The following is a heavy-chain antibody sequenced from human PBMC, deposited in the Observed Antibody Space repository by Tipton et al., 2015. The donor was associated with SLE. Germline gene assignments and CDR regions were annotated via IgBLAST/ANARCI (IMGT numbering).Heavy chain of an antibody. V-gene: IGHV4-59*02. CDR1: GVSVNSFS. Sequence: TLSLTCIVSGVSVNSFSWSWIRQPPRKGLEWIGYVFYSGTSHYSPSLKSRIIMSVDSSKNQVSLRLTSVPPADTAIYYCARNSSTFRYGIVDTFDIWGQGTRVTVSS. J-gene: IGHJ3*02. CDR3: ARNSSTFRYGIVDTFDI. CDR2: VFYSGTS. D-gene: IGHD2/OR15-2a*01.